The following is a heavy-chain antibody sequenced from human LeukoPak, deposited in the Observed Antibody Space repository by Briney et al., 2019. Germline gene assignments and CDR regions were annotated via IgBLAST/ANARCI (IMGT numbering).Heavy chain of an antibody. Sequence: GGSLRLSCAASIFTFSNAWMIWVRQARGKGLEWVGRIRSKTDGGTTDYAAHVKGRFTISRDDSKNTLYLQINSLKTDDTAVYYCIPVLLSTGPDEESYYSDYWGQGTLVTVSS. V-gene: IGHV3-15*01. D-gene: IGHD3-10*01. CDR2: IRSKTDGGTT. J-gene: IGHJ4*02. CDR1: IFTFSNAW. CDR3: IPVLLSTGPDEESYYSDY.